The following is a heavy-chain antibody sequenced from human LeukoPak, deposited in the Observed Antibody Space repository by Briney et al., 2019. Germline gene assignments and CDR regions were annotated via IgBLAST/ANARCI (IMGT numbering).Heavy chain of an antibody. D-gene: IGHD6-19*01. J-gene: IGHJ4*02. CDR3: ARGWGSSWYYFDS. V-gene: IGHV4-59*01. CDR1: GDSMNNYY. CDR2: IYDSGRT. Sequence: PSETLSLTCTVSGDSMNNYYWSWIRQPPGEGLEWIGYIYDSGRTNYNPSLKSRVTISIDTSQDQFSLQLSSVTAADTAVYFCARGWGSSWYYFDSWGQGTLVTVSS.